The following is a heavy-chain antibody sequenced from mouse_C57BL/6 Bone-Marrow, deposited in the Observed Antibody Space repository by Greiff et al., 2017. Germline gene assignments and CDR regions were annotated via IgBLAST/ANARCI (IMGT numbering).Heavy chain of an antibody. D-gene: IGHD2-3*01. Sequence: QVQLQQSGAELVKPGASVKISCKASGYAFSSYWLNWVKQRPGKGLELIGQIYPGDGDTNYNGKFKGKATLTADKSSSTAYMQLSSLTSEESAVYFCARGSMMVTKVAYRGQETLVTVAA. CDR3: ARGSMMVTKVAY. CDR2: IYPGDGDT. V-gene: IGHV1-80*01. J-gene: IGHJ3*01. CDR1: GYAFSSYW.